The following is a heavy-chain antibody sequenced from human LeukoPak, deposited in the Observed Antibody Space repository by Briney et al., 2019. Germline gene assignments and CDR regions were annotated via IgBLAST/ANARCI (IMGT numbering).Heavy chain of an antibody. D-gene: IGHD2-8*01. CDR3: ARGETQCMDY. CDR1: GYTLTELS. Sequence: ASVKVSCKVSGYTLTELSMHWVRQAPGKGLEWMGGFDPEHGETVYAQKFQGRLTMTEDTSTHTAYMELSSLRSDDTAVYYCARGETQCMDYWGQGTLVTVSS. V-gene: IGHV1-24*01. CDR2: FDPEHGET. J-gene: IGHJ4*02.